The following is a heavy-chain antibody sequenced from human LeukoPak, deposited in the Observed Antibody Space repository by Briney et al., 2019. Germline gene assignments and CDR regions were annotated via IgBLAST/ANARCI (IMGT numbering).Heavy chain of an antibody. CDR2: ISFDGSNR. Sequence: GGSLRLSCAASGFTFDTYAIHWVRQAPGKGLEWVAVISFDGSNRYYADSVKGRFTISRDNSKNTVYPQMTSLRTEDTAVYYCAKDAHTYGNNWFDPWGQGTLVTVSS. D-gene: IGHD5-18*01. CDR1: GFTFDTYA. CDR3: AKDAHTYGNNWFDP. J-gene: IGHJ5*02. V-gene: IGHV3-30*18.